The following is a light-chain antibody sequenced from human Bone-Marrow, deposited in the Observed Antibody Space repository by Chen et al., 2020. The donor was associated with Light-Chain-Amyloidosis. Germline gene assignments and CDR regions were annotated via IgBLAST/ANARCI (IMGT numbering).Light chain of an antibody. CDR3: QVWDRSSDRPV. CDR2: DDS. J-gene: IGLJ3*02. V-gene: IGLV3-21*02. Sequence: SYVLTQPSSVSVAPGQTATIACGGNNIGSTSVHWYQQTPGQAPLLVVYDDSDRPSGIPERLTGYNSGNAATLTVRSVEAGDEADYNCQVWDRSSDRPVFGGGTELTVL. CDR1: NIGSTS.